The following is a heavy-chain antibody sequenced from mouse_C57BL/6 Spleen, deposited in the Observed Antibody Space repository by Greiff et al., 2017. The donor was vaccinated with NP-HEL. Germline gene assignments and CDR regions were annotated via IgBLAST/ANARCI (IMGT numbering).Heavy chain of an antibody. J-gene: IGHJ2*01. V-gene: IGHV1-69*01. D-gene: IGHD3-2*02. CDR1: GYTFTSYW. Sequence: QVQLQQPGAELVMPGASVKLSCKASGYTFTSYWMHWVKQRPGQGLEWIGEIDPSDSYTNYNQKFKGKSTLTVDKSSSTAYMQLSSLTSEDSAVYYCARGGQLRPGDYWGQGTTLTVSS. CDR3: ARGGQLRPGDY. CDR2: IDPSDSYT.